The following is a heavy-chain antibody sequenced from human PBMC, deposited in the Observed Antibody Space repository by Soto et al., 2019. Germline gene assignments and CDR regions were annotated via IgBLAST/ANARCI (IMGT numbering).Heavy chain of an antibody. Sequence: ASVKVSCKASGYTFTSYAMHWVRQAPGQRLEWMGWINAGNGNTKYSQKFQGRVTITRDTSASTAYMELSSLRSEDTAVYYCARDQYYGSGSYYTPTYYYGMDVWGQGTTVTVSS. D-gene: IGHD3-10*01. CDR3: ARDQYYGSGSYYTPTYYYGMDV. CDR1: GYTFTSYA. CDR2: INAGNGNT. V-gene: IGHV1-3*01. J-gene: IGHJ6*02.